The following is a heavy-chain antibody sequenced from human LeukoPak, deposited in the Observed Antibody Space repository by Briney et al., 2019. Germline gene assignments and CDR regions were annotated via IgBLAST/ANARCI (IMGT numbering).Heavy chain of an antibody. J-gene: IGHJ4*02. Sequence: GRSLRLSCAASGFTFSSYAMHWVRQAPGKGLEWVAVISYDGSNKYYADSVKGRFTISRDNSKNTLYLQMYSLRPEDTAVYYCARDGPDYGDFDYWGQGTLVTVSS. CDR3: ARDGPDYGDFDY. D-gene: IGHD4-17*01. CDR2: ISYDGSNK. CDR1: GFTFSSYA. V-gene: IGHV3-30*04.